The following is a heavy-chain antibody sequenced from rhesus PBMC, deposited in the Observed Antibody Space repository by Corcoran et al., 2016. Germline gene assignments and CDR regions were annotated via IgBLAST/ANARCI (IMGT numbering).Heavy chain of an antibody. CDR2: INTEPGNP. V-gene: IGHV7-114*01. CDR3: SRRAYSWNGPFDY. CDR1: GYTFTSYG. D-gene: IGHD1-14*01. J-gene: IGHJ4*01. Sequence: QVQLVQSGAEVKQPGASVKVSCKASGYTFTSYGMNWVRQAHGQRLVWMGLINTEPGNPTYAQGFKERVTFSMDTSISTAYRQISILKAEETAVYYGSRRAYSWNGPFDYWGEGVLVTVSS.